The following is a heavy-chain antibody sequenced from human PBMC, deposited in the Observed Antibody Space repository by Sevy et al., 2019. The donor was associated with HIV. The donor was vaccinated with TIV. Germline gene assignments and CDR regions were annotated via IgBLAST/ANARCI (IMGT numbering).Heavy chain of an antibody. V-gene: IGHV3-21*01. Sequence: GGSLRLSCAASGFTFSSYSMNWVRQAPGKGLEWVSSISGISNYIYYADSMKGRFTISRDNAKNSLYLQMNSLRAEDTAVYYCARRDCTITSCHRGDAFDIWGQGTMVTVSS. J-gene: IGHJ3*02. CDR2: ISGISNYI. CDR3: ARRDCTITSCHRGDAFDI. D-gene: IGHD2-2*01. CDR1: GFTFSSYS.